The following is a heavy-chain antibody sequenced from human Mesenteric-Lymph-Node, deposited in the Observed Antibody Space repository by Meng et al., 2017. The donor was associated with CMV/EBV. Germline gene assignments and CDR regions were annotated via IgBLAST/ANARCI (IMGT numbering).Heavy chain of an antibody. D-gene: IGHD5-24*01. CDR3: TQIDGDAFDL. J-gene: IGHJ3*01. CDR2: IRSKSNSYAT. Sequence: GESLKISCAASGFTFSGSTMHWVRQASGKGLEWVGRIRSKSNSYATAYAASLQGRFTISRDDSKNTAYLQMNSLKTEDTAGYYCTQIDGDAFDLWGLGTMVTVSS. V-gene: IGHV3-73*01. CDR1: GFTFSGST.